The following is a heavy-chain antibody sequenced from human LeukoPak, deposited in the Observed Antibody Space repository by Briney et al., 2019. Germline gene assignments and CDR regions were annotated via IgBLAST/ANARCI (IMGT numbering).Heavy chain of an antibody. CDR1: GVTFSSYV. Sequence: SVKVSCKASGVTFSSYVFSWVRQAPGQGLEWLGGIIPISGTPNYAQKLQGRVTITTDESTSTAYMDLSGLRSGDTAMYYCAIQGVGAPGSFDIWGQGTMVTVSS. CDR2: IIPISGTP. J-gene: IGHJ3*02. CDR3: AIQGVGAPGSFDI. D-gene: IGHD1-26*01. V-gene: IGHV1-69*05.